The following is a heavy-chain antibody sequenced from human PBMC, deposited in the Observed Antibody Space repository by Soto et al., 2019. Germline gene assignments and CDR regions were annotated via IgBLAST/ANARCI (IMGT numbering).Heavy chain of an antibody. Sequence: GASVKVSWKGCRYRFNCYYMRWVHQDPGQGLEWMGIINPSGGSTSYAQKFQGRVTMTRDTSTSRVYMELSSLRSEDTAVYYCARDLDSNPTIAGYWGQGTLVTVSS. J-gene: IGHJ4*02. D-gene: IGHD4-4*01. CDR3: ARDLDSNPTIAGY. V-gene: IGHV1-46*02. CDR1: RYRFNCYY. CDR2: INPSGGST.